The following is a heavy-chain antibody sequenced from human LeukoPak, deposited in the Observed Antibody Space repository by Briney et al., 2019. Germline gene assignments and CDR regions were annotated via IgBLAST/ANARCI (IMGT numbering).Heavy chain of an antibody. V-gene: IGHV3-23*01. CDR1: GFTFSSYA. D-gene: IGHD2-2*01. CDR3: AKDFNIVVVPAATFYNWFDP. Sequence: PGGSLRLSCAASGFTFSSYAMSWVRQAPGKGLEWVSAISGSGGSTYYADSVKGRFTISRDNSKNTLYLQMNSLRAEDTAVYYCAKDFNIVVVPAATFYNWFDPWGQGTLVTVSS. CDR2: ISGSGGST. J-gene: IGHJ5*02.